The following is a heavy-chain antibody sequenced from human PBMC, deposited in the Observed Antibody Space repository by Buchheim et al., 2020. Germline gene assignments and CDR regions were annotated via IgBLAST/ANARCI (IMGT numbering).Heavy chain of an antibody. CDR3: AREVVTVVFDY. D-gene: IGHD4-23*01. Sequence: QVQLVESGGGVVQPGRSLRLSCAASGFTFSSYGMHWVRQAPGKGLEWVAVIWYDGSNKYYADSVKGRFTISRANSKNTLYLQMNSLRAEDTAVYYCAREVVTVVFDYWGQGTL. J-gene: IGHJ4*02. V-gene: IGHV3-33*01. CDR1: GFTFSSYG. CDR2: IWYDGSNK.